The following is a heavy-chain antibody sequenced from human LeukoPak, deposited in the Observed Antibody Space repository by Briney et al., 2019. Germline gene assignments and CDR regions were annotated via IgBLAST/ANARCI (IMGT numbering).Heavy chain of an antibody. CDR3: ARTRGDYYFDY. D-gene: IGHD5-12*01. CDR2: IKQAGSEN. CDR1: GFMFSSYW. V-gene: IGHV3-7*01. Sequence: GGSLRLSCAASGFMFSSYWMTWVRQAPGKGLEWVANIKQAGSENPYVDSVKGRFTISRDNAKNSLYLQINSLRAEDTAVYYCARTRGDYYFDYWGQGTLVTVSS. J-gene: IGHJ4*02.